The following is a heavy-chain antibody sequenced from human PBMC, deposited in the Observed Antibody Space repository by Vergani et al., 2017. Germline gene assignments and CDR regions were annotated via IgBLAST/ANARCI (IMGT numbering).Heavy chain of an antibody. Sequence: EVQLLESGGNLVQPGGSLRLSCAASVFTFTNFAMTWVRQAPGEGLEWVSGISGSGGFTYYADSVKGRFTISRDNSKNTMFLQLNTLRAEDTAVYYCAKDNVPGYYDSSGYCDYWGQGTLVTVSS. V-gene: IGHV3-23*01. CDR3: AKDNVPGYYDSSGYCDY. J-gene: IGHJ4*02. CDR2: ISGSGGFT. CDR1: VFTFTNFA. D-gene: IGHD3-22*01.